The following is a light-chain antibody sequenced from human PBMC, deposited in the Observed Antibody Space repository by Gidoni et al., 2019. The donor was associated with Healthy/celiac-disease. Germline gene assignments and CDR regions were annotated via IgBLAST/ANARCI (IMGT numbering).Light chain of an antibody. CDR3: QQYNNWPPLYT. CDR1: QSVSSN. Sequence: EIVMTQSPATLSVSPGERATLSCRASQSVSSNLALYQQKPGQAPMLLIYGASTRATGIPARFSGSGSGTEFTLTISSLQSEDFAVYYCQQYNNWPPLYTFGQGTKLEIK. V-gene: IGKV3-15*01. J-gene: IGKJ2*01. CDR2: GAS.